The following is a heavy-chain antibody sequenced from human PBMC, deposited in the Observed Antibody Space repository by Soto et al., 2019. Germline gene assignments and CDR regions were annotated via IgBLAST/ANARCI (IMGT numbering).Heavy chain of an antibody. Sequence: SETLSLTXAVYGGSFSGYYWSWIRQPPGKGLEWIGEINHSGSTNYNPSLKSRVTISVDTSKNQFSLKLSSVTAADTAVYYCARGGYCSSTSCYIYYYYGMDVWGQGTTVTVSS. J-gene: IGHJ6*02. CDR3: ARGGYCSSTSCYIYYYYGMDV. D-gene: IGHD2-2*02. CDR1: GGSFSGYY. V-gene: IGHV4-34*01. CDR2: INHSGST.